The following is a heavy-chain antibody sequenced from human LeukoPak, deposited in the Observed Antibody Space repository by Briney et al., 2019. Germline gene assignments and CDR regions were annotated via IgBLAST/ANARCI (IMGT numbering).Heavy chain of an antibody. V-gene: IGHV1-69*13. J-gene: IGHJ4*02. Sequence: SVKVSCKPSGGTFSSYAISWVRQAPGQGLEWMGGIIPIFGTANYAQKFQGRVTITADESTSTAYMELSSLRSEDTAVYYCARVSLPSEYSGSFDYWGQGTLVTVSS. CDR1: GGTFSSYA. CDR2: IIPIFGTA. CDR3: ARVSLPSEYSGSFDY. D-gene: IGHD1-26*01.